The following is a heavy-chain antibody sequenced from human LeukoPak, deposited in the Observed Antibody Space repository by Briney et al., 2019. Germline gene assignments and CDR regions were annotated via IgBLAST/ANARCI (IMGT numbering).Heavy chain of an antibody. D-gene: IGHD1-1*01. CDR2: ISGSGGST. J-gene: IGHJ5*02. CDR3: AKDNPTWVPQGRDWFDP. CDR1: GFTFSSYA. Sequence: GGSLRLSCAASGFTFSSYAMSWVRQAPGKGLEWVSAISGSGGSTYYADSVKGRFTISRDNSKNTLYLQMNSLRAEDTAVYYCAKDNPTWVPQGRDWFDPWGQGTLVTVSS. V-gene: IGHV3-23*01.